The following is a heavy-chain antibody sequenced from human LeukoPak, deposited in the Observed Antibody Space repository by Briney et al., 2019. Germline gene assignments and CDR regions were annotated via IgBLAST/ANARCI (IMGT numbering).Heavy chain of an antibody. V-gene: IGHV1-2*02. CDR2: INPNSGGT. Sequence: ASVKVSCKASGYTFTGYYMHWVRQAPGQGLEWMGWINPNSGGTNYAQKFQGRVTMTRDTSISTAYMELSRLRSEDTAVYYCARDGLDVVGATYYYYMDVWGKGTTVTVSS. CDR1: GYTFTGYY. CDR3: ARDGLDVVGATYYYYMDV. J-gene: IGHJ6*03. D-gene: IGHD1-26*01.